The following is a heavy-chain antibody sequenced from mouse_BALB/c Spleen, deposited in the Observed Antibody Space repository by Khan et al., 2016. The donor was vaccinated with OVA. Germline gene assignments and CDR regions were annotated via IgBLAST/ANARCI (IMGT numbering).Heavy chain of an antibody. CDR1: GYAFSNYL. CDR2: IYHGDGTT. D-gene: IGHD2-13*01. CDR3: ASSGCDYFAY. J-gene: IGHJ3*01. Sequence: VQLQQSGAELVRPGSSVKISCKASGYAFSNYLMNWVKQGPGQGLEWIGQIYHGDGTTNYNGKFKDKATLTADNSSTTAYMQFSSLTSEDTAVYFCASSGCDYFAYWGQGTLVTVSA. V-gene: IGHV1-80*01.